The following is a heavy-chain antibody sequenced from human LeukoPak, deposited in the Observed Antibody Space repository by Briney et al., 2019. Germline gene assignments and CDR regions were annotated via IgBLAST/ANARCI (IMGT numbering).Heavy chain of an antibody. D-gene: IGHD1-26*01. CDR2: ISDRGDST. V-gene: IGHV3-23*01. Sequence: GGSLRLSCAASGFTFSSYGMSWVSQAPGKGRGWDSGISDRGDSTYHADSVKGRFTITSDSSNDTLYLQMHSLRAEDTAVYYCAKTPYSGNFKVVDSWGQGTLVTVSS. J-gene: IGHJ5*01. CDR1: GFTFSSYG. CDR3: AKTPYSGNFKVVDS.